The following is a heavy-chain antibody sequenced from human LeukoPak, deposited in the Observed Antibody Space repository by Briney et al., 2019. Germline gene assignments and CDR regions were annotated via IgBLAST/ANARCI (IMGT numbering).Heavy chain of an antibody. CDR3: ARDEIYCTNGVCYPPNWFDP. CDR1: GFTFSSYS. J-gene: IGHJ5*02. D-gene: IGHD2-8*01. V-gene: IGHV3-21*01. Sequence: GGSLRLSCAASGFTFSSYSMNWVRQAPGKGLEWVSSISSSSYIYYADSVKGRFTISRDNAKNSLYLQMNSLRAEDTAVYYCARDEIYCTNGVCYPPNWFDPWGQGTLVTVSS. CDR2: ISSSSYI.